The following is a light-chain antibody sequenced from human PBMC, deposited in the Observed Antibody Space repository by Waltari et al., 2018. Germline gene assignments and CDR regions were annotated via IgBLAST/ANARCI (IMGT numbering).Light chain of an antibody. Sequence: QSVLPQPPSASGTPGQRVTFSCVGSSYTVGSSTVNWHQQPPRTPPKLHIYSINQRPSGVPDRFSGSKSDTAASLAISGLQSEDEADYYCTTWDDSLNGRVFGGGTKLTVL. J-gene: IGLJ3*02. V-gene: IGLV1-44*01. CDR2: SIN. CDR3: TTWDDSLNGRV. CDR1: SYTVGSST.